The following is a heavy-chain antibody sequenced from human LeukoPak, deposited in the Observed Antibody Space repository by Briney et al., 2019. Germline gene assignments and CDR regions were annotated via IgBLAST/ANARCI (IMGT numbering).Heavy chain of an antibody. CDR1: GGSLSSYY. D-gene: IGHD3-22*01. Sequence: SETLSLTCTVSGGSLSSYYWSWIRLPPGKGLEWMGHIYYSGSINYNPSLKSRVTISVDTSKNQFSLKLSSVTAADTAVYYCARHEIYYDSSGYYDAFDIWGQGTMVTVSS. CDR3: ARHEIYYDSSGYYDAFDI. J-gene: IGHJ3*02. V-gene: IGHV4-59*08. CDR2: IYYSGSI.